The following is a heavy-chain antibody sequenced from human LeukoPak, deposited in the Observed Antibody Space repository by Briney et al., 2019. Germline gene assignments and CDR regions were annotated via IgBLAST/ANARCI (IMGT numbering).Heavy chain of an antibody. CDR1: GGSITNNW. V-gene: IGHV4-4*02. D-gene: IGHD2-8*01. J-gene: IGHJ6*03. CDR2: ILHSGYT. CDR3: AGNGDYYMDV. Sequence: NPSETLSLTCPVSGGSITNNWWSRVRQPPGKGLEWIGEILHSGYTNYNPSLKSRVTVSVDKSNNQFSLRLNSVTAADTAVYYCAGNGDYYMDVWGKGTTVTVSS.